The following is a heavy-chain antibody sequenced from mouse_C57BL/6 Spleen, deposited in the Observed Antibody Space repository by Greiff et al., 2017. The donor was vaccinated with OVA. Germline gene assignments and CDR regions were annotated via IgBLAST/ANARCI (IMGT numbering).Heavy chain of an antibody. Sequence: VQLQQSGAELVRPGASVTLSCKASGYTFTDYEMHWVKQTPVHGLEWIGAIDPETGGTAYNQKFKGKAILTADKSSSTAYMALRSLTSEDSAVYYCTRIGSYFDYWGQGTTLTVSS. D-gene: IGHD1-1*01. CDR1: GYTFTDYE. CDR2: IDPETGGT. V-gene: IGHV1-15*01. J-gene: IGHJ2*01. CDR3: TRIGSYFDY.